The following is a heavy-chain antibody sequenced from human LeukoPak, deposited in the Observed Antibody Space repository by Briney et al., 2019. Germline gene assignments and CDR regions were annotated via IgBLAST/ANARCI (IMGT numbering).Heavy chain of an antibody. CDR2: IRYDGSNK. CDR1: GFTVSSNY. V-gene: IGHV3-30*02. J-gene: IGHJ4*02. CDR3: AKDLTVTTWAPDY. D-gene: IGHD4-11*01. Sequence: GGSLRLSCAASGFTVSSNYMSWVRQAPGKGLEWVAFIRYDGSNKYYADSVKGRFTISRDNSKNTLYLQMNSLRAEDTAVYYCAKDLTVTTWAPDYWGQGTLVTVSS.